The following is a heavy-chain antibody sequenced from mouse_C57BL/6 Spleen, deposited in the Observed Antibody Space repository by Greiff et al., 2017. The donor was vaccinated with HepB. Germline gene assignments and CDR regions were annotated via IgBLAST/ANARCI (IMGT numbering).Heavy chain of an antibody. Sequence: VQLQQSGAELVKPGASVKLSCKASGYTFTEYTIHWVKQRSGQGLEWIGWFYPGSGSIKYNEKFKDKATLTADKSSSTVYMELSRLTSEDSAVYFGAKHEEGSAITTVGAFDDWGTGTPVTVSA. D-gene: IGHD1-1*01. CDR1: GYTFTEYT. V-gene: IGHV1-62-2*01. CDR2: FYPGSGSI. J-gene: IGHJ1*03. CDR3: AKHEEGSAITTVGAFDD.